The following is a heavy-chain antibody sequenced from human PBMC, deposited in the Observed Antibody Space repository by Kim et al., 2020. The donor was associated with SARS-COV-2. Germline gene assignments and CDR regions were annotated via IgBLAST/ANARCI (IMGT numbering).Heavy chain of an antibody. CDR3: ARGWIKQQLGHLRYGMDV. D-gene: IGHD6-13*01. V-gene: IGHV4-59*13. CDR2: IYYSGST. CDR1: GGSISSYY. Sequence: SETLSLTCTVSGGSISSYYWSWIRQPPGKGLEWIGYIYYSGSTNYNPSLKSRVTISVDTSKNQFSLKLSSVTAADTAVYYCARGWIKQQLGHLRYGMDVWGQGTTVTVSS. J-gene: IGHJ6*02.